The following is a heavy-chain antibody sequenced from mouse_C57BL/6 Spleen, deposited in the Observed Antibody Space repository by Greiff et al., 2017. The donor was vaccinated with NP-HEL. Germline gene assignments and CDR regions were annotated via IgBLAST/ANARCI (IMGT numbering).Heavy chain of an antibody. D-gene: IGHD4-1*01. J-gene: IGHJ4*01. CDR3: ASGVTGTNYAMDY. Sequence: LQQSGAELVRPGSSVKLSCKDSYFAFMASAMHWVKQRPGHGLEWIGSFTMYSDATEYSENFKGKATLTANTASSTAYMELSNLTSEDSAVYYCASGVTGTNYAMDYWGQGTTVTVSS. CDR2: FTMYSDAT. CDR1: YFAFMASA. V-gene: IGHV1-49*01.